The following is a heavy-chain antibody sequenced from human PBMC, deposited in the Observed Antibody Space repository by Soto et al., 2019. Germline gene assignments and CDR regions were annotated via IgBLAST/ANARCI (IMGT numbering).Heavy chain of an antibody. CDR1: GYTFTSYG. CDR2: ISAYNGNT. V-gene: IGHV1-18*01. Sequence: ASVKVSCKASGYTFTSYGISWVRQAPGQGLEWMGWISAYNGNTNYAQKLQGRVTMTTDTSTSTAYMELRSLRSDDTAVYYCARDITSITIFGVVIRPQKGYDYYMDVWGKGTTVTVSS. CDR3: ARDITSITIFGVVIRPQKGYDYYMDV. D-gene: IGHD3-3*01. J-gene: IGHJ6*03.